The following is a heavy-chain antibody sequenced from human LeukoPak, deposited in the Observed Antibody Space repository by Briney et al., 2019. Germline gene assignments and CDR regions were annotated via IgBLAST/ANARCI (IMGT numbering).Heavy chain of an antibody. Sequence: SETLSLTCIVSGGSIGSSSYYWGWIRQPPGKGLEWIGSIYYSGNTYYNPSLKSRVTISVDTSKNQFSLNLSSVTAADTAVYYCARTASGYLQWLVLNYWGQGTLVTVCS. J-gene: IGHJ4*02. CDR2: IYYSGNT. D-gene: IGHD6-19*01. V-gene: IGHV4-39*01. CDR1: GGSIGSSSYY. CDR3: ARTASGYLQWLVLNY.